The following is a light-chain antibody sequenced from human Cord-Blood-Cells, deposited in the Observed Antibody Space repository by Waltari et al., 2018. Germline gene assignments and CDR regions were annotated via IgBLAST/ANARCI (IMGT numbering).Light chain of an antibody. V-gene: IGKV3-15*01. CDR2: GAS. CDR3: QQYNNWPFT. CDR1: QSVSST. J-gene: IGKJ3*01. Sequence: EIVMTQSPATLSVSPGARATLSCRASQSVSSTLAWYQQKPGQAPRLLIYGASTRATGIPARFSGSGSVTEFTLTISSLQSEDFAVYYCQQYNNWPFTFGPGTKVDIK.